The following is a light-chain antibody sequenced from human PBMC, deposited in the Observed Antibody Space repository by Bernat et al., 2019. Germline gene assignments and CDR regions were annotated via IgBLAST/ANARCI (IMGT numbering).Light chain of an antibody. CDR3: QQYANLRLHSA. CDR2: DAS. V-gene: IGKV1-33*01. Sequence: DIQMTQSPSSLSASVGDRVTITCQASQDISNYLNWYQQKPGKAPKLLIYDASNLETGVPSRFSGSGSGTDFTFTISSLQPEDIATYYCQQYANLRLHSAFGPGTKVDIK. CDR1: QDISNY. J-gene: IGKJ3*01.